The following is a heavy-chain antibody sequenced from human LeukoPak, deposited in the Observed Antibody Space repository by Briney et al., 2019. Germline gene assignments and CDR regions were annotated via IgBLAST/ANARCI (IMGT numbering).Heavy chain of an antibody. V-gene: IGHV3-53*01. Sequence: GGSLRLSCAASGFSISINYMSWVRQAPAQGLEWVSVIYRGDNTGYADSVRGRFTISRDTSKNTMYLQMNSLRAEDTAVYYCAKEGDSRYFDLWGQGTLVTVSS. CDR3: AKEGDSRYFDL. CDR1: GFSISINY. J-gene: IGHJ4*02. D-gene: IGHD3-16*01. CDR2: IYRGDNT.